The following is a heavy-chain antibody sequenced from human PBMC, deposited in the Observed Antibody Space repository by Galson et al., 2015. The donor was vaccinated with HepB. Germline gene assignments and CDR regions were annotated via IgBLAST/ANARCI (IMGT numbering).Heavy chain of an antibody. D-gene: IGHD3-3*01. CDR3: ARGYYDFWSGYSLNHYYGMDV. CDR2: IYRSGST. CDR1: GGSISSSDW. J-gene: IGHJ6*02. V-gene: IGHV4-4*02. Sequence: SETLSLTCAVSGGSISSSDWWSWVRQPPGKGLEWIGEIYRSGSTNYNPSLKSRVTISVDKSKNQFSLRLSSVTAADTAVYYCARGYYDFWSGYSLNHYYGMDVWGQGTTVTVSS.